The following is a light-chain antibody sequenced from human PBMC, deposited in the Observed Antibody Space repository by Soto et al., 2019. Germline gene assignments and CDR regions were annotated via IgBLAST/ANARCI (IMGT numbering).Light chain of an antibody. V-gene: IGLV3-21*02. J-gene: IGLJ2*01. CDR3: QVWDSSSVV. Sequence: SYELTQPPSVSVAPGQTARITCGGNNIGSKSVHWYQQKPGQAPVLVVYDDSDRPSGSPERFSGSNSGNTATLTISRVEAWDEADYYCQVWDSSSVVFGGGTKLTVL. CDR1: NIGSKS. CDR2: DDS.